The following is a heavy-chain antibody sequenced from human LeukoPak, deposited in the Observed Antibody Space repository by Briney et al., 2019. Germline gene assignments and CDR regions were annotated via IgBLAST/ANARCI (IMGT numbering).Heavy chain of an antibody. CDR3: ARDLVSAGFDI. Sequence: GASVKVSCKAFGYTFSSHAMNWVRQARGQGLELMGWINTNTGIPTYAQGFAGRFVFSLDTSVTTAYLQITSLKAEDTAVYYCARDLVSAGFDIWGQGTMVTVSS. J-gene: IGHJ3*02. CDR2: INTNTGIP. D-gene: IGHD6-6*01. CDR1: GYTFSSHA. V-gene: IGHV7-4-1*02.